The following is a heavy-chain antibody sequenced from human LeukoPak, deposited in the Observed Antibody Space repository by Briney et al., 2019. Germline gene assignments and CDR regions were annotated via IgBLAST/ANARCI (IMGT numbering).Heavy chain of an antibody. CDR2: IYSGGST. Sequence: GGSLRLSCAASGFTVSSSYMSWVRQAPGKGLEWVSVIYSGGSTYYTDSVKGRFTISRDNSKNTLYFQMNSLRAEDTAVYYCARENGYSGYPGDNWFDPWGQGTLVTVSS. CDR1: GFTVSSSY. CDR3: ARENGYSGYPGDNWFDP. V-gene: IGHV3-53*01. D-gene: IGHD5-12*01. J-gene: IGHJ5*02.